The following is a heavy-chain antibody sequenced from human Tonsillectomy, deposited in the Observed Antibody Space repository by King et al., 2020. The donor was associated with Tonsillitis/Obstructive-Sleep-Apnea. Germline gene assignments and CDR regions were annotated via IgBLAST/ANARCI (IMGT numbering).Heavy chain of an antibody. V-gene: IGHV3-48*03. CDR1: GFNFSTSE. CDR3: ARIAAAGYYFDY. Sequence: QLVESGGGLVQPGGSLRLSCVVSGFNFSTSEMNWVRQAPGKGLQWLAYLSRTGRTTFYADSVKGRFTISRDSAKNSLFLQMNTLRDEDTAVYYCARIAAAGYYFDYWGQGTLVVVSS. D-gene: IGHD6-13*01. CDR2: LSRTGRTT. J-gene: IGHJ4*02.